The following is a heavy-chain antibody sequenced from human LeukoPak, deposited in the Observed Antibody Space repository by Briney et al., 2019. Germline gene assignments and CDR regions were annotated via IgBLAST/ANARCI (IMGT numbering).Heavy chain of an antibody. J-gene: IGHJ6*02. V-gene: IGHV4-59*08. CDR1: GGSISSYY. D-gene: IGHD4-23*01. CDR2: IYYSGST. CDR3: ARVRDYGGNILYQNGMDV. Sequence: PSETLSLTCTVSGGSISSYYWSWIRQPPGKGLEWIGYIYYSGSTNYNPSLKSRVTISVDTSKNQFSLKLSSVTAADTAVYYCARVRDYGGNILYQNGMDVWGQGTTVTVSS.